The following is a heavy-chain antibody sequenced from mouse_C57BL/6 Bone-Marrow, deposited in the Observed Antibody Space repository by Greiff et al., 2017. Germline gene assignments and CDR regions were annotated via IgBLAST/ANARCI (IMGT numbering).Heavy chain of an antibody. D-gene: IGHD2-4*01. CDR2: IWWDDDK. CDR3: ARIYYDSPFAY. CDR1: GFSLSTFGMG. Sequence: QVTLKVSGPGILQPSQTLSLTCSFSGFSLSTFGMGVGRIRQPSGKGLEWLAHIWWDDDKYYNPALKSRLTISKDTSKNQVFLQIANVDTADTATYYCARIYYDSPFAYWGQGTLVTVSA. J-gene: IGHJ3*01. V-gene: IGHV8-8*01.